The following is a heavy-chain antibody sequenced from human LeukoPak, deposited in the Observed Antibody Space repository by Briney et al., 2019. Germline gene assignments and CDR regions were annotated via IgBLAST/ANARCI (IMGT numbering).Heavy chain of an antibody. D-gene: IGHD2-2*01. CDR1: GFTFSSYA. V-gene: IGHV3-23*01. J-gene: IGHJ4*02. CDR3: AKSRIGYCSSTSCYSDY. Sequence: LPGGSLRLSCAASGFTFSSYAMSWVRQAPGKGLEWVSAISGSGGSTYYADSVKGRFTISRDNSKNTLYLQMNSLRAEGTAVYYCAKSRIGYCSSTSCYSDYWGQGTLVTVSS. CDR2: ISGSGGST.